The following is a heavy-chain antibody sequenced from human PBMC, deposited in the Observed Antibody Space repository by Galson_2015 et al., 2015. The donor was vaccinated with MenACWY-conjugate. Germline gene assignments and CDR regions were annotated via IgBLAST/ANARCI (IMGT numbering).Heavy chain of an antibody. J-gene: IGHJ6*03. D-gene: IGHD5-12*01. CDR2: IKQDGSEK. Sequence: SLRLSCAASGFTFSSYWMSWVRQAPGKGLEWVANIKQDGSEKYYVDSVKGRFTISRDNAKNSLYLQMNSLRAEDTAVYYCVRTGGYDSRGYYYYYYMDVWGKGTTVTVSS. V-gene: IGHV3-7*01. CDR1: GFTFSSYW. CDR3: VRTGGYDSRGYYYYYYMDV.